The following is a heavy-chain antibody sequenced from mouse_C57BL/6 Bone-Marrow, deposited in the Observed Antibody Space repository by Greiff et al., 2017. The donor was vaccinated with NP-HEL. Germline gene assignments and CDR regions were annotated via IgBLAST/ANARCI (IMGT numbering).Heavy chain of an antibody. V-gene: IGHV1-64*01. Sequence: QVQLQQPGAELVKPGASVKLSCKASGYTFTSYWMHWVKQRPGQGLEWIGMIHPNSGSTNYNEKFKSKATLTVDKSSSTAYMQLSSLTSEDSAVYYCARNGFRYYGSSPWFAYWGQGTLVTVSA. J-gene: IGHJ3*01. CDR2: IHPNSGST. D-gene: IGHD1-1*01. CDR3: ARNGFRYYGSSPWFAY. CDR1: GYTFTSYW.